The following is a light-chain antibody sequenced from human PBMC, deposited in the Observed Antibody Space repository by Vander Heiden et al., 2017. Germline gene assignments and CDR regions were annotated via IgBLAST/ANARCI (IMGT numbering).Light chain of an antibody. V-gene: IGLV1-40*01. CDR3: QSYDVSRTAWI. CDR1: RFDLRSNYE. CDR2: GDN. Sequence: QSILTQPPSVSVAPGQTVTISCTGGRFDLRSNYEVHWYQQLPGSAPRLLLSGDNDRPSGVPDRFSGSKSGASASLAITGLQADDEADYYCQSYDVSRTAWIFGGGTKLTVL. J-gene: IGLJ2*01.